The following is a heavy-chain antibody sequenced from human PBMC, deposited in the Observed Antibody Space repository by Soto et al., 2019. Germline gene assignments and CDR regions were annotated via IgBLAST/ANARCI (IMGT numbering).Heavy chain of an antibody. J-gene: IGHJ4*02. CDR2: IKSAGSGT. CDR1: GFTFSSYW. CDR3: ARGDGDRCDGNGYLARH. V-gene: IGHV3-74*01. D-gene: IGHD5-18*01. Sequence: EVQLVESGGGSIQPGGSLRLSCVASGFTFSSYWMHWVRQAPGKGLVWVSRIKSAGSGTYYADSVEGRVTISRDNAKNTLNQQMNSLRAEHRAVYYCARGDGDRCDGNGYLARHWGQGTLVTVSS.